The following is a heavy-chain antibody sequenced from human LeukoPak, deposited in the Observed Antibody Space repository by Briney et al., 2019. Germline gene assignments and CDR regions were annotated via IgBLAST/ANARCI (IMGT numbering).Heavy chain of an antibody. D-gene: IGHD1-7*01. CDR2: INPNSGGT. CDR3: AKCDETGTTRWFDP. CDR1: GYTFTGYY. V-gene: IGHV1-2*02. Sequence: ASVKVSCKASGYTFTGYYMHWVRQAPGQGLEWMGWINPNSGGTNYAQKFQGRVTMTRDTSISTAYMELSRLRSDDTAIYYCAKCDETGTTRWFDPWGQGTLVTVPS. J-gene: IGHJ5*02.